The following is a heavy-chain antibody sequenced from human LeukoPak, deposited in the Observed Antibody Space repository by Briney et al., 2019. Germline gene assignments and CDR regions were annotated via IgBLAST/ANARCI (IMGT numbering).Heavy chain of an antibody. CDR1: GATLNSHG. Sequence: GASVKVSCQASGATLNSHGVKWVRQAPGQGLEWMGWISGYNGNTNYARKVQGRVTLTRDASTSTAYMELRNLRFDDTAIYFCARANMVFGVDIEQNWFDLWGQGTRVIVSS. D-gene: IGHD3-3*01. V-gene: IGHV1-18*01. J-gene: IGHJ5*02. CDR3: ARANMVFGVDIEQNWFDL. CDR2: ISGYNGNT.